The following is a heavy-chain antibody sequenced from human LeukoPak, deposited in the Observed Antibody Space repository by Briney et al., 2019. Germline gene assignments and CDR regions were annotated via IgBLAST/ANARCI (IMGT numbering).Heavy chain of an antibody. D-gene: IGHD3-22*01. J-gene: IGHJ4*02. CDR1: GGSISSSSYY. Sequence: SETLSLTCTVSGGSISSSSYYWGWIRQPPGKGLEWIGSIYYSGSTYYNPSLKSRVTISVDTSKNQFSLKLSSVTAADTAVYYCARVSDSSGLMADYWGQGTLVTVSS. CDR2: IYYSGST. CDR3: ARVSDSSGLMADY. V-gene: IGHV4-39*07.